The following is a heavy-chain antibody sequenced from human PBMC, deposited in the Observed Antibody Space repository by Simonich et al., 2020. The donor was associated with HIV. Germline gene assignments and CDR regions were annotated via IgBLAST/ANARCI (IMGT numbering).Heavy chain of an antibody. D-gene: IGHD4-17*01. CDR2: INHSGST. CDR3: ARRHPTTVTTPYFDY. Sequence: QVQLQQWGAGLLKPSETLSLTCAVYGGSFSGYYWSWIRQPPGKGLGWIVEINHSGSTNYNPSRKSRVTISVDTSKNQFSLKLSSVTAADTAVYYCARRHPTTVTTPYFDYWGQGTLVTVSS. CDR1: GGSFSGYY. J-gene: IGHJ4*02. V-gene: IGHV4-34*01.